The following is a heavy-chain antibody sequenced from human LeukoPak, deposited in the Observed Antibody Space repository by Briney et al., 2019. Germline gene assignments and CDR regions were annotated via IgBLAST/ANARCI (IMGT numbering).Heavy chain of an antibody. Sequence: PGGPLRLSCAASGFTFSNAWMNWVRQAPGKGLECVGRIKSRTDGGTTEYAAPVKGRFTISRDDSENTLYLQMNSLTTEDTAVYFCTTRNNSFNSHYWGQGTLVTVS. V-gene: IGHV3-15*01. CDR1: GFTFSNAW. D-gene: IGHD2-15*01. CDR3: TTRNNSFNSHY. J-gene: IGHJ4*02. CDR2: IKSRTDGGTT.